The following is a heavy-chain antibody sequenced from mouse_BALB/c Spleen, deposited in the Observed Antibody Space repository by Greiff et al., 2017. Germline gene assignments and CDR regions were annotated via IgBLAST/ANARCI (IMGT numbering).Heavy chain of an antibody. CDR3: AREDRYDGVYYAMDY. Sequence: QVHVKQSGAELVRPGTSVKMSCKAAGYTFTNYWIGWVKQRPGHGLEWIGDIYPGGGYTNYNEKFKGKATLTADTSSSTAYMQLSSLTSEDSAIYYCAREDRYDGVYYAMDYWGQGTSVTVSS. J-gene: IGHJ4*01. CDR2: IYPGGGYT. V-gene: IGHV1-63*02. D-gene: IGHD2-14*01. CDR1: GYTFTNYW.